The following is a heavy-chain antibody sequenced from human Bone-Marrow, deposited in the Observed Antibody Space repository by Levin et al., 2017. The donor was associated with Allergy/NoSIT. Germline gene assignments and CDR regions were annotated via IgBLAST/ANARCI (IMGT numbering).Heavy chain of an antibody. Sequence: GGSLRLSCAASGFTFSGSAMHWVRQASGKGLEWVGRIRSKANSYATAYAASVKGRFTISRDDSKNTAYLQMNSLKTEDTAVYYCTTRIAVAEDYDYDGMDVWGQGTTVTVSS. D-gene: IGHD6-19*01. V-gene: IGHV3-73*01. CDR1: GFTFSGSA. J-gene: IGHJ6*02. CDR2: IRSKANSYAT. CDR3: TTRIAVAEDYDYDGMDV.